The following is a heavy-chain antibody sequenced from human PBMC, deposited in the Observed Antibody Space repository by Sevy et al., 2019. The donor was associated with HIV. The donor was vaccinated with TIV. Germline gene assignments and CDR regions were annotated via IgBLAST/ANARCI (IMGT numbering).Heavy chain of an antibody. J-gene: IGHJ1*01. CDR1: GFTFSSYG. D-gene: IGHD3-10*01. V-gene: IGHV3-33*01. CDR2: IWYDGSNK. CDR3: ARDPAGEGYAIRYFQH. Sequence: GGSLRLSCAASGFTFSSYGMHWVRQAPGKGLEWVAVIWYDGSNKYYADSVKGRFTISGDNSKNTLYLQMNSLRAEDTAVYYCARDPAGEGYAIRYFQHWGQGTLVTVSS.